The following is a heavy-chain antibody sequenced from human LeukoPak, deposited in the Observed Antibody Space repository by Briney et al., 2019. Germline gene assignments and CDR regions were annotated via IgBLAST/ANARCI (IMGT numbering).Heavy chain of an antibody. CDR2: INQDGSLK. V-gene: IGHV3-7*01. CDR1: GFTFGTYW. D-gene: IGHD2-2*01. Sequence: GGSLRLSCAASGFTFGTYWMNWVRQAPGKGLEWVAIINQDGSLKYYVDSVKGRFTISRDNPKNSLYLQMDSLRAEDTAVYFCARDRGYCTSTSCYGFYYYMDVWGKGTTVTVSS. J-gene: IGHJ6*03. CDR3: ARDRGYCTSTSCYGFYYYMDV.